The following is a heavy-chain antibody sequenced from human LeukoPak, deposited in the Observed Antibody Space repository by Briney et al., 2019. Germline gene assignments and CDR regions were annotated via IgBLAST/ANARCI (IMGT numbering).Heavy chain of an antibody. V-gene: IGHV3-73*01. D-gene: IGHD1-26*01. CDR1: GLTFSGSA. Sequence: PGGSLKLSCAASGLTFSGSAMHRVRQASGEGLEWVGRIRSKANSYATAYAASVKGRFTISRDDSKNTAYLQMNSLKTEDTAVYYRTRRVGATDYWGQGTLVTVSS. CDR3: TRRVGATDY. CDR2: IRSKANSYAT. J-gene: IGHJ4*02.